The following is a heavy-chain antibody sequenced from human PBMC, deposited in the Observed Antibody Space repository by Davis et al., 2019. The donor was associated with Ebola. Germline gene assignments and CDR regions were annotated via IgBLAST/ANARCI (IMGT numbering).Heavy chain of an antibody. CDR3: ARDDSHSFDI. D-gene: IGHD2-21*01. J-gene: IGHJ3*02. V-gene: IGHV3-30-3*01. Sequence: GESLKISCAASGFTFSSYAMHWVRQAPGKGLEWVAVISYDGSNKCYADSVKGRFTISRDNSKNTLYLQMNSLRAEDTAVYYCARDDSHSFDIWGQGTMVTVSS. CDR1: GFTFSSYA. CDR2: ISYDGSNK.